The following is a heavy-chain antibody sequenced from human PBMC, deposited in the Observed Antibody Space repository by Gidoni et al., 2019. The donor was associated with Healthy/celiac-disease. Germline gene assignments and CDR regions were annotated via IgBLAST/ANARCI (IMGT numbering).Heavy chain of an antibody. Sequence: EVQLLESGGGLGQTGGSLRLYCEASGFTFSSYAMSWVRQAPGKGLGWVSAISGSGGSTYYADSVKGRFTISRDNSKNTLYLQMNSLRAEDTAVYYCAKASHYDSSGYYLGAFDIWGQGTMVTVSS. D-gene: IGHD3-22*01. CDR2: ISGSGGST. CDR1: GFTFSSYA. J-gene: IGHJ3*02. CDR3: AKASHYDSSGYYLGAFDI. V-gene: IGHV3-23*01.